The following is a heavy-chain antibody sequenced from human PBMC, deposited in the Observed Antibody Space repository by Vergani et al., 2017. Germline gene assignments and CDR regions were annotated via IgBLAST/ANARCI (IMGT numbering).Heavy chain of an antibody. CDR3: ARHISVVRPSSMTAFDY. J-gene: IGHJ4*02. D-gene: IGHD2-21*01. Sequence: QVQLQESGPGLVKASQTLSLTCSVSGAYVGSGGYYWTWVRPRPGMGLDWIGYIYYSGTTYYNPSLESRLTISLDTSENHLSLKLTSVTDADTAVYYCARHISVVRPSSMTAFDYWGQGTLVTVSS. CDR2: IYYSGTT. CDR1: GAYVGSGGYY. V-gene: IGHV4-31*03.